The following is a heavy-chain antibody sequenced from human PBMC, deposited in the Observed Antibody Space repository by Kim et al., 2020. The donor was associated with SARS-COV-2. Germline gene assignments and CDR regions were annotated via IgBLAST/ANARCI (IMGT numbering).Heavy chain of an antibody. CDR2: YDGRKN. V-gene: IGHV3-33*01. CDR3: ARVPSV. D-gene: IGHD3-10*01. Sequence: YDGRKNYYADPVKRRFTISRDNSKNTLYLQMNSLRAEDTAVYYCARVPSVWGQGTLVTVSS. J-gene: IGHJ4*02.